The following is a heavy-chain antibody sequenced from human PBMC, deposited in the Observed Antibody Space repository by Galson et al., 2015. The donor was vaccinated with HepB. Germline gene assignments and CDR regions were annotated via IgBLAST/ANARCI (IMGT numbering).Heavy chain of an antibody. J-gene: IGHJ4*02. Sequence: SLRLSCAASGFTFTSFNMHWVRQAPGKGLEWVAIIWYDGTSKYYADSVKGRFTISREDSKNTLYLQMNRLRAEDTAVYYCARLSLGGGFDYWGQGTLVTVSS. CDR1: GFTFTSFN. V-gene: IGHV3-33*01. CDR2: IWYDGTSK. CDR3: ARLSLGGGFDY. D-gene: IGHD3-16*01.